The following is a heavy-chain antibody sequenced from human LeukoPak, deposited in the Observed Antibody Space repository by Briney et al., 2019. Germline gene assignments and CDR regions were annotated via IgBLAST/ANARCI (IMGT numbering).Heavy chain of an antibody. J-gene: IGHJ4*02. CDR3: ASSGSYRFDY. V-gene: IGHV3-48*02. D-gene: IGHD1-26*01. Sequence: GGSLRLSCAASGFTFSTYSMKWVRQAPGKGLEWVSHITASGTAMFYADSVKGRFTISRDNAKNSLYLQMNSLRDEDTAVYYCASSGSYRFDYWGQGTLVTVSS. CDR1: GFTFSTYS. CDR2: ITASGTAM.